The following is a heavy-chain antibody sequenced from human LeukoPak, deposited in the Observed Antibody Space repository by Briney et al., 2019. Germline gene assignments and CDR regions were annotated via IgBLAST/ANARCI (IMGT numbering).Heavy chain of an antibody. CDR1: GYTFTSYY. Sequence: ASVKVSCKASGYTFTSYYMHWVRQAPGQGLEWMGIINPSGGSTSYAQKFQDRVTMTRDTSTSTVYMELSSLRSEDTAVYYCARGGPIKYSSGWPAPFDYWGQGTLVTVSS. D-gene: IGHD6-19*01. CDR3: ARGGPIKYSSGWPAPFDY. V-gene: IGHV1-46*01. CDR2: INPSGGST. J-gene: IGHJ4*02.